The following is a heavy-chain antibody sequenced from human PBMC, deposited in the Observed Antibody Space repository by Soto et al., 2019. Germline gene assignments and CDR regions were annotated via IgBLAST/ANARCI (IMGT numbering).Heavy chain of an antibody. Sequence: PRESLQISCKASGYIIKNYWIGWVRQMPGQGLEWMGIIFPDDSDTRYSPSFQGHVTISVDKSISTAYVQWSSLKASDSAIYYCFRGGVTSRTFDYWGQGTLVTVSS. CDR1: GYIIKNYW. J-gene: IGHJ4*02. CDR2: IFPDDSDT. D-gene: IGHD3-16*01. CDR3: FRGGVTSRTFDY. V-gene: IGHV5-51*01.